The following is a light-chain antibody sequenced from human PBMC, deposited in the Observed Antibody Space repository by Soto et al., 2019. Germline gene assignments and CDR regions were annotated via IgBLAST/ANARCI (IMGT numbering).Light chain of an antibody. CDR3: SSYTTSNTRQIV. V-gene: IGLV2-14*02. CDR1: GSDVGAYNL. Sequence: QSVLTQPASVSGSPGQSITISCAGTGSDVGAYNLVSWYQQHPGKAPKLIICEANTRPSGISNRFSGSKSGDTASLTIPGLQAEDEADYYCSSYTTSNTRQIVFGTGTKVTVL. CDR2: EAN. J-gene: IGLJ1*01.